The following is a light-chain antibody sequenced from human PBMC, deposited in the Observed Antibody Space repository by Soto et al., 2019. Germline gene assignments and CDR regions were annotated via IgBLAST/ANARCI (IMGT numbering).Light chain of an antibody. CDR3: QKYNRARFT. V-gene: IGKV1-27*01. CDR2: AAS. J-gene: IGKJ3*01. CDR1: QGISNY. Sequence: DIQMTQSPSSLSASVGDRGTITCRESQGISNYLAWYQQNPGKVPKLLIYAASTLQSGVPSRFSGSGSGTDFTLTISSLQPEDVATYYCQKYNRARFTFGHGTKVDIK.